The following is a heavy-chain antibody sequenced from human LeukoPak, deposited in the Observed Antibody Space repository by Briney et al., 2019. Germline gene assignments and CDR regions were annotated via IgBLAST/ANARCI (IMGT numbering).Heavy chain of an antibody. CDR2: ISGSGGST. D-gene: IGHD1-26*01. CDR3: AKVREWELNPFDY. CDR1: GGSISSYY. Sequence: PSETLSLICTVSGGSISSYYWSWIRQPPGKGLEWVSTISGSGGSTYYADSVKGRFTISRDNSKNTLYLQMNSLRAEDTAVYYCAKVREWELNPFDYWGQGTLVTVSS. J-gene: IGHJ4*02. V-gene: IGHV3-23*01.